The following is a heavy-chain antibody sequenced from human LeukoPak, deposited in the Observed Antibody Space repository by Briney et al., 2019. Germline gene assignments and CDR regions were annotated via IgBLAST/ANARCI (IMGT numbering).Heavy chain of an antibody. CDR2: INPNSGGT. J-gene: IGHJ6*02. CDR3: ARDDYGDYGLLDYYYGMDV. D-gene: IGHD4-17*01. V-gene: IGHV1-2*06. Sequence: GASVKVSCKASGYTFTGYYMHWMRQAPGQGLEWMGRINPNSGGTNYAQKFQGRVTMTRDTSISTAYMELSRLRSDDTAVYYCARDDYGDYGLLDYYYGMDVWGQGTTVTVSS. CDR1: GYTFTGYY.